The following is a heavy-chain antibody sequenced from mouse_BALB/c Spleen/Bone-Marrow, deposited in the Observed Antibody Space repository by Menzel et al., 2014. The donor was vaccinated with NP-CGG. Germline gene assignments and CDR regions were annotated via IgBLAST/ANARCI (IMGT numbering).Heavy chain of an antibody. D-gene: IGHD1-2*01. V-gene: IGHV7-3*02. CDR3: AEEFTTAIHWYFDV. CDR2: IRNKANGYTA. J-gene: IGHJ1*01. CDR1: GFTFTDYY. Sequence: EVQRVESGGGLVQPGGSLRLSCATSGFTFTDYYMSWVRQPPGKALEWLGFIRNKANGYTAEYSASVKGRFTISRDNSQTILYLQMTTLRAEDSATYYCAEEFTTAIHWYFDVWGAGTTVTVSS.